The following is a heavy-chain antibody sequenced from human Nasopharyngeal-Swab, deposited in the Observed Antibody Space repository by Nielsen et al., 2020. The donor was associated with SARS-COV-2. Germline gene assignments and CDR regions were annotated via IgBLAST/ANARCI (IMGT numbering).Heavy chain of an antibody. CDR1: SYRFNSYG. Sequence: ASVKVSCKASSYRFNSYGISWVRQAPGQGLEWMGWIGVYNGNIKYAPRVQGRVTMTADTSTSTVNMEVRGLRSDDTAVYYCARDGFYDFWSGYGGGDFYGMDVWGQGTTVTVTS. CDR2: IGVYNGNI. D-gene: IGHD3-3*01. J-gene: IGHJ6*02. V-gene: IGHV1-18*01. CDR3: ARDGFYDFWSGYGGGDFYGMDV.